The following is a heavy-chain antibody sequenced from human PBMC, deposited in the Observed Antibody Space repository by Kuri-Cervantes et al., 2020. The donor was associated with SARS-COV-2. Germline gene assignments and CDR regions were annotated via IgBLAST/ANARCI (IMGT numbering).Heavy chain of an antibody. J-gene: IGHJ4*02. CDR2: IYFSGQT. V-gene: IGHV4-39*07. Sequence: ESLKISCTVSGGSVDNKNYFWHWIRQPPGKGLEWIGKIYFSGQTHYSPSLKSRVTISLDTSKSQFSPSLNSLTAADTAVYFCARDPYRGESTFDYWGQGTLVTVSS. D-gene: IGHD3-10*01. CDR3: ARDPYRGESTFDY. CDR1: GGSVDNKNYF.